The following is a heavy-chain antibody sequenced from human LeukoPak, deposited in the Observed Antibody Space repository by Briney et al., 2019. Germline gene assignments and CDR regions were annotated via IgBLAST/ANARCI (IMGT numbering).Heavy chain of an antibody. CDR3: ARGRGYDYVDYY. D-gene: IGHD5-12*01. J-gene: IGHJ4*02. V-gene: IGHV4-30-2*01. CDR1: GGSISSGGYY. CDR2: IYHSGST. Sequence: PSQTLSLTCTVSGGSISSGGYYWSWIRQPPGKGLEWIGYIYHSGSTYYNPSLKSRVTISVDRSKNQFSLKLSSVTAADTAVYYCARGRGYDYVDYYWGQGTLVTVSS.